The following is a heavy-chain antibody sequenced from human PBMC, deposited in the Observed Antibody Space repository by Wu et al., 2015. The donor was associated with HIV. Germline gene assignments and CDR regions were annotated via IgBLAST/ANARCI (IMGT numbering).Heavy chain of an antibody. CDR1: GDTFRRYS. D-gene: IGHD3-3*01. Sequence: QVHLVQSGAEVKKPGSSVKVSCKASGDTFRRYSISWVRQAPGQGPEWMGGIIPIFDTTNYAEKFQGRVTITADDSKRTIYMELHGLRSDDTAVYYCARDWSVKWTCRHYYFDNWGQGTLVIVSS. CDR3: ARDWSVKWTCRHYYFDN. V-gene: IGHV1-69*12. CDR2: IIPIFDTT. J-gene: IGHJ4*02.